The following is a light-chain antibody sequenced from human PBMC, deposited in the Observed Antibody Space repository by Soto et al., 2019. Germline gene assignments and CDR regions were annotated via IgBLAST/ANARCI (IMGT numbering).Light chain of an antibody. J-gene: IGKJ4*01. CDR1: QSISSY. V-gene: IGKV3-20*01. CDR2: DSS. Sequence: EMVLTQSPGTLSLSPGERATLSCRASQSISSYVAWYQQKPCQAPMVLIYDSSSRATGVPDRFSGSGSGTDFTLTISRLEPEDFAVYYCQQYVDSPETFGGGTKVEIK. CDR3: QQYVDSPET.